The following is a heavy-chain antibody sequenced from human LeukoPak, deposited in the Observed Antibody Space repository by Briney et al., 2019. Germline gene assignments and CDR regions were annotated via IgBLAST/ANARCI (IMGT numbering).Heavy chain of an antibody. D-gene: IGHD6-25*01. CDR1: GVSISTYR. CDR2: MYYSGST. CDR3: ERGVAGSGPFDY. V-gene: IGHV4-59*01. J-gene: IGHJ4*02. Sequence: SETLSLTCTVSGVSISTYRWSWIRQPPGKGLEWIGYMYYSGSTNYNPSLKSRVTISLDTPKNQFSLRLNSVTAADTAVYYCERGVAGSGPFDYWGQGSLVTVSS.